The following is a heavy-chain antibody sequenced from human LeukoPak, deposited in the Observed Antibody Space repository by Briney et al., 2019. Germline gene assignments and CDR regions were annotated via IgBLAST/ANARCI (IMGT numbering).Heavy chain of an antibody. CDR3: ARGGDYGAFDI. CDR2: IYYSGST. Sequence: PPQTLSLTCAVSGGSISSGGYSWSWIRQPPGKGLEWIGYIYYSGSTYYNPSLKSRVTISVDTSKNQFSLKLSSVTAADTAVYYCARGGDYGAFDIWGQGTMVTVSS. D-gene: IGHD4-17*01. J-gene: IGHJ3*02. V-gene: IGHV4-31*11. CDR1: GGSISSGGYS.